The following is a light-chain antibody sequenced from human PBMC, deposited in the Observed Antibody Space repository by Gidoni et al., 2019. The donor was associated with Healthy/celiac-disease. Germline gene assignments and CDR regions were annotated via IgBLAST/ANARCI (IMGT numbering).Light chain of an antibody. CDR3: SSYTSSSTYV. J-gene: IGLJ1*01. Sequence: QSALTQPPSVSGSPGQSITFSCTGTSSDVGGYNYVSWYQQHPGKAPKLMIYEVSNRPSGVSNRFSGSKSGNTASLTISGLQAEDEADYYCSSYTSSSTYVFGTGTKVTVL. CDR2: EVS. CDR1: SSDVGGYNY. V-gene: IGLV2-14*01.